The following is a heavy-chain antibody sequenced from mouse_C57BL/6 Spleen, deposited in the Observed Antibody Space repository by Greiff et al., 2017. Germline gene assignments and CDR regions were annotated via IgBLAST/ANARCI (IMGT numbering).Heavy chain of an antibody. Sequence: VQLKQSGPELVKPGASVKISCKASGYTFTDYYMNWVKQSHGKSLEWIGDINPNNGGTSYNQKFKGKATLTVDKSSSTAYMELRSLTSEDSAVYYCARLRLPYYFDYWGQGTTLTVSS. CDR2: INPNNGGT. J-gene: IGHJ2*01. CDR3: ARLRLPYYFDY. CDR1: GYTFTDYY. V-gene: IGHV1-26*01. D-gene: IGHD2-4*01.